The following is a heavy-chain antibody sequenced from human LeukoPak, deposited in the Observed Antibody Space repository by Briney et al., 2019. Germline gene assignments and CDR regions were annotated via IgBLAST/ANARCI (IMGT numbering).Heavy chain of an antibody. J-gene: IGHJ4*02. CDR3: ARAIGYCSGGSCWYYFDY. CDR1: GYTLTSYA. Sequence: GASVKVSCKASGYTLTSYAMHWVRQAPGQRLEWMGWINAGNGNTKYSQKFQGRVTITRDTSASTAYMELSRLRSDDTAVYYCARAIGYCSGGSCWYYFDYWGQGTLVTVSS. D-gene: IGHD2-15*01. V-gene: IGHV1-3*01. CDR2: INAGNGNT.